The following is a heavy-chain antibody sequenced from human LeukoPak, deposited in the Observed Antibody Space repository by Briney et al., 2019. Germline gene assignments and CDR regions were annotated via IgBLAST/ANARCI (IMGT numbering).Heavy chain of an antibody. CDR2: IYYSGST. Sequence: SETLSLTCTVSGGSISSSSYYWGWIRQPPGKGLEWIGSIYYSGSTYYNPSLKSRVTISVDTSKNQFSLKLSSVTAADTAVYYCARETVLYYYDSSGYRQGVYWFDPWGQGTLVTVSS. J-gene: IGHJ5*02. V-gene: IGHV4-39*02. D-gene: IGHD3-22*01. CDR1: GGSISSSSYY. CDR3: ARETVLYYYDSSGYRQGVYWFDP.